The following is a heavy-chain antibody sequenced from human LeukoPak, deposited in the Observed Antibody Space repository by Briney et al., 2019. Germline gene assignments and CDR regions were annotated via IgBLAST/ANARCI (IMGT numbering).Heavy chain of an antibody. J-gene: IGHJ4*02. V-gene: IGHV3-23*01. CDR2: ISGSGGST. Sequence: PGGSLRLSCAASGFTFSSYAMSWVRQAPGKGLEWVSAISGSGGSTYYADSVKGRFTISRDNSKNTLYLQMNSLRAEDTAVYYCVRYDFWSGYHDHWGQGTLVTVSS. D-gene: IGHD3-3*01. CDR3: VRYDFWSGYHDH. CDR1: GFTFSSYA.